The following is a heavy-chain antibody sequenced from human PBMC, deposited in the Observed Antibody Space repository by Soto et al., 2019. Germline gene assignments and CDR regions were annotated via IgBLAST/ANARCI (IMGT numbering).Heavy chain of an antibody. CDR2: IYYIGST. CDR1: GGSISSGYYY. D-gene: IGHD1-1*01. Sequence: PSETLSLTGTVSGGSISSGYYYWSWIRQPPGKGLEWIGYIYYIGSTYYNPSLKSRVTISVDTSKNQFSLRLSSVTAADTAVYYCARASPTGPGRFDPSGQGTRVTFSS. CDR3: ARASPTGPGRFDP. V-gene: IGHV4-30-4*01. J-gene: IGHJ5*02.